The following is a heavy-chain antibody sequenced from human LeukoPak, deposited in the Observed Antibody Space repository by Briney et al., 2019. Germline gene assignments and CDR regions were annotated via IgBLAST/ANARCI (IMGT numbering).Heavy chain of an antibody. CDR3: ARSAAPGTGFDF. V-gene: IGHV4-61*02. J-gene: IGHJ4*02. CDR1: GVSISSGSYY. CDR2: IYTSGST. Sequence: PSQTLSLTCTVSGVSISSGSYYWRWIRQPAGKGLEWIVRIYTSGSTNYNPSLKSRVTISVDTSNNQFSLNLSSVTAADTAVYYCARSAAPGTGFDFWGQGTLVTVSS. D-gene: IGHD6-13*01.